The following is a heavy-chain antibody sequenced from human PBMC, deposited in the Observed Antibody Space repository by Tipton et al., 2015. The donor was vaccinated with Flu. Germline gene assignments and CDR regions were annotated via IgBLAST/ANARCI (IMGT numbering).Heavy chain of an antibody. CDR1: GFTFSSYW. Sequence: SLRLSCAASGFTFSSYWMSWVRQAPGKGLEWVANIKQDGSEKYYVDSVKGRFTISRDNAKNSLYLQMNSLRAEDTAVYYCASRNWNYEGYFDYWGQGTLVTVSS. D-gene: IGHD1-7*01. CDR3: ASRNWNYEGYFDY. V-gene: IGHV3-7*01. J-gene: IGHJ4*02. CDR2: IKQDGSEK.